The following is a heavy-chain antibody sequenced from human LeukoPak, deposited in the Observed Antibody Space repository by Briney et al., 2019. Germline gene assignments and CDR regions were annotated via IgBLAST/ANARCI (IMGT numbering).Heavy chain of an antibody. CDR1: GGSISSSNW. J-gene: IGHJ3*02. CDR3: ASSSWNDAFDI. CDR2: IYHSGST. D-gene: IGHD6-13*01. V-gene: IGHV4-4*02. Sequence: SETLSLTCTVSGGSISSSNWWSWVRRPPGKGLEWIGEIYHSGSTNYNSSLKSRVTISVDKSKNQFSLKLSSVTAADTAVYYCASSSWNDAFDIWGQGTMVTVSS.